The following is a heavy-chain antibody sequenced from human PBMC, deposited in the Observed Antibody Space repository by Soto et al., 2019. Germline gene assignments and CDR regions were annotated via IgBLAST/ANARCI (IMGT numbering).Heavy chain of an antibody. Sequence: SETLSLTCTVSGGSISSYYWSWIRQPPGKGLEWIGYIYYSGSTNYNPSLKSRVTISVDTSKNQFSLKLSSVTAADTAVYYCAGDQITIFGDRSMDVWGQGTTVTVSS. D-gene: IGHD3-3*01. CDR3: AGDQITIFGDRSMDV. V-gene: IGHV4-59*01. CDR1: GGSISSYY. CDR2: IYYSGST. J-gene: IGHJ6*02.